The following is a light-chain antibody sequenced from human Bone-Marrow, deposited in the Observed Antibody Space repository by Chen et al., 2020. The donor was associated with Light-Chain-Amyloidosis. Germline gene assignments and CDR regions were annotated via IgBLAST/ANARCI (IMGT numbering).Light chain of an antibody. V-gene: IGLV2-18*02. CDR3: SSYTSSSTLV. J-gene: IGLJ2*01. CDR1: SSDVGSYNR. Sequence: QSALTQPPSVSGSPGQSVTISCTGTSSDVGSYNRVSWYQQPPGTAPKLMIYEVSNRPSGVPDRFSGSKSGNTASLTSSGLHAEDDADYYCSSYTSSSTLVFGGGTKLTVL. CDR2: EVS.